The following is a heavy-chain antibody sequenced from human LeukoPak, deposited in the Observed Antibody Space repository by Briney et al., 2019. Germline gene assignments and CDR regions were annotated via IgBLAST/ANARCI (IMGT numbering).Heavy chain of an antibody. CDR1: GFTFDDYA. CDR2: ICDSGRTI. CDR3: ARDRLGDYDHSGYYDK. Sequence: GGSLRLSCAASGFTFDDYAMHWVRQAPGKGLEWVSYICDSGRTIYYADSVKGRFTISRDNAKNSVYLQMNNLRAEDTAVYYCARDRLGDYDHSGYYDKWGQGTLVTVSS. V-gene: IGHV3-11*01. J-gene: IGHJ4*02. D-gene: IGHD3-22*01.